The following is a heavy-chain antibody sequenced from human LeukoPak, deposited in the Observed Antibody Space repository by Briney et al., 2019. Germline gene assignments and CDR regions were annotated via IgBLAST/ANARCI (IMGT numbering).Heavy chain of an antibody. CDR3: ARTVAAGGYYYYYYMDV. CDR2: INPNSGGT. J-gene: IGHJ6*03. V-gene: IGHV1-2*02. CDR1: GYTFTGYY. D-gene: IGHD6-25*01. Sequence: GASVKVSCKASGYTFTGYYMHWVRQAPGQGLEWMGWINPNSGGTNYAQKFQGRVTMTRDTSISTAYMELSRPRSDDTAVYYCARTVAAGGYYYYYYMDVWGKGTTVTVSS.